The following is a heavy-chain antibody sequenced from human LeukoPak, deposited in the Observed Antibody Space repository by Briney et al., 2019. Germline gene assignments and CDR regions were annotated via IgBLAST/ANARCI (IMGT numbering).Heavy chain of an antibody. J-gene: IGHJ4*02. CDR2: IYYSGST. V-gene: IGHV4-59*01. Sequence: SETLSLTCTVSAGSISNYFWSWIRQPPGKGLEWIGYIYYSGSTNYNPSLKSRVTISVDTSKNQFSLKLSSVTAADTAVYYCASSSSGSGSPFDYWGQGTLVTVSS. CDR1: AGSISNYF. CDR3: ASSSSGSGSPFDY. D-gene: IGHD3-10*01.